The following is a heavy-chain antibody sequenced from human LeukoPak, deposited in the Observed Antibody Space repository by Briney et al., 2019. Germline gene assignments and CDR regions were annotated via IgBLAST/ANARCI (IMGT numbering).Heavy chain of an antibody. CDR3: AHRKATSWAHDY. V-gene: IGHV3-53*01. Sequence: GGSLRLSCAASGFTVSSSYMSWVRQAPGKGLEWVSVIYSSGSGSTYYADSVKGRFTISRDNSKNTLNLQMNSLRAEDTAVYYCAHRKATSWAHDYWGQGTLVTVSS. D-gene: IGHD2-2*01. J-gene: IGHJ4*02. CDR1: GFTVSSSY. CDR2: IYSSGSGST.